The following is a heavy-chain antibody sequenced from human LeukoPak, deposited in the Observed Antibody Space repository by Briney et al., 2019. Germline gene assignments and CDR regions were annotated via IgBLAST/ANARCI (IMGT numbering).Heavy chain of an antibody. D-gene: IGHD5-24*01. J-gene: IGHJ4*02. CDR1: GDSISSFY. CDR2: FYHSGTT. V-gene: IGHV4-59*01. CDR3: AKGGMGLSVDD. Sequence: SETLSLTCTVSGDSISSFYWSWIRQSPGKGLEWIGYFYHSGTTKYNPSLKSRVTISVDTSKNQFSLRLSSVTAADTALYYCAKGGMGLSVDDWGRGTLVTVSS.